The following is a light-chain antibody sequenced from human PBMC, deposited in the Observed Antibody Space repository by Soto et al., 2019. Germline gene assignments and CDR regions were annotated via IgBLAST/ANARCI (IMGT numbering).Light chain of an antibody. J-gene: IGKJ5*01. CDR2: DTS. Sequence: EIVLTQPPATLSWSPGEGATLSCRASQSVSSSLAWYQQKPGQSTRLLIYDTSNRATGIPARFSGSGSGTDFTLTITSLEPEDFAVYYCQQRSNWRITFGQGTRLE. V-gene: IGKV3-11*01. CDR3: QQRSNWRIT. CDR1: QSVSSS.